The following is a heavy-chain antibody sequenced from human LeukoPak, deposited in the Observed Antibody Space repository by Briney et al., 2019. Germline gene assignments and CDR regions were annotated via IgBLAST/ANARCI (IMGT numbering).Heavy chain of an antibody. Sequence: VGSLRLSCAASGFTFSSYAIHWVRQAPGKGLEWVAVISYDGSNKYYADSVKGRFTISRDNSKNTLYLQMNSLRAEDTAVYYCARTRTDFVGYYFDYWGQGTLATVSS. V-gene: IGHV3-30*04. CDR3: ARTRTDFVGYYFDY. CDR1: GFTFSSYA. J-gene: IGHJ4*02. D-gene: IGHD3/OR15-3a*01. CDR2: ISYDGSNK.